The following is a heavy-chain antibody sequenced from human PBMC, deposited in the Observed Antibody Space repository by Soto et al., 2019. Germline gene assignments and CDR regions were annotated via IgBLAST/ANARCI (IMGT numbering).Heavy chain of an antibody. V-gene: IGHV1-24*01. CDR3: ATGLPRVGATFGP. CDR2: YDPEDGET. D-gene: IGHD1-26*01. J-gene: IGHJ5*02. Sequence: ASVKVSCKVSGYTLPELSVHWVRQAPGKGLERMAAYDPEDGETIYAQKFQGRVTMTEDTSTDTAYIEVSGLRSEDTAVYYCATGLPRVGATFGPWGQGTLVTVSS. CDR1: GYTLPELS.